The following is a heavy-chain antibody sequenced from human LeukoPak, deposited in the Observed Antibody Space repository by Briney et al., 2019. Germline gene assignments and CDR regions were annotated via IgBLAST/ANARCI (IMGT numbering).Heavy chain of an antibody. J-gene: IGHJ4*02. Sequence: SETLSLTCAVYGGSFSGYYWSWIRQPPGKGLEWIGEINHSGSTNYNPSLKSRVSMSIDTSKNQFSLRLRSLTAADTAIYYCGTSDSGSIFGVVTSFWGQGTLVTVSS. D-gene: IGHD3-3*02. CDR1: GGSFSGYY. CDR3: GTSDSGSIFGVVTSF. CDR2: INHSGST. V-gene: IGHV4-34*01.